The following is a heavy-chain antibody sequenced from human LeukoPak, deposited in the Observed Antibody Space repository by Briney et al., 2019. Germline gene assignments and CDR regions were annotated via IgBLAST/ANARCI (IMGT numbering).Heavy chain of an antibody. CDR1: GYTFTSYD. J-gene: IGHJ6*02. D-gene: IGHD3-9*01. CDR3: ARGKLTGYYTNYYYGMDV. V-gene: IGHV1-8*01. Sequence: ASVKVSCKASGYTFTSYDIHWVRQATGQGLEWMGWMNPNSGNTGYAQKFQGRVTMTRNTSISTAYRELSSLRSEDTAVYYCARGKLTGYYTNYYYGMDVWGQGTTVTVSS. CDR2: MNPNSGNT.